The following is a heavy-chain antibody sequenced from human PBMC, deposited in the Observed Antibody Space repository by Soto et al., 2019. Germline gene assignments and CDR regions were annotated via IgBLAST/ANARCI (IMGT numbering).Heavy chain of an antibody. CDR2: IKQDVSEK. J-gene: IGHJ4*02. CDR3: ARDEGPIKIFGEALSGYFDF. V-gene: IGHV3-7*03. CDR1: GFTFSTYG. Sequence: XESLTLTCAVSGFTFSTYGESWVRKAPGKGLEWLASIKQDVSEKYYVDSVKGRFTISRDNAKDSLYLQMNSLRGEDTAVYYCARDEGPIKIFGEALSGYFDFWGQGTLVTVSS. D-gene: IGHD3-3*01.